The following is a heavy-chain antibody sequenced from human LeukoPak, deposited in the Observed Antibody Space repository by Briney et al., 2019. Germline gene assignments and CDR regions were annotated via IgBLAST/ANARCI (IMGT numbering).Heavy chain of an antibody. CDR2: FDPEDGET. V-gene: IGHV1-24*01. D-gene: IGHD1-26*01. CDR3: ATVGIVGAPDAFDI. Sequence: ASVKVSCTVSGYTLTELSMHWVRQAPGKGLEWMGGFDPEDGETIYAQKFQGRVTMTEDTSTDTAYMELSSLRSEDTAVYYCATVGIVGAPDAFDIWGQGTMVTVSS. J-gene: IGHJ3*02. CDR1: GYTLTELS.